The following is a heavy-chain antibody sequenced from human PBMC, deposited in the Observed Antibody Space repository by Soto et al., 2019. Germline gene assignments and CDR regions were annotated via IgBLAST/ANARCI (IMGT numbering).Heavy chain of an antibody. CDR3: AKGEGHDYGDY. V-gene: IGHV3-30*18. CDR1: GFTFSSYG. CDR2: ISYDGRNK. Sequence: QVQLVESGGGVVQPGRSLRLSCAASGFTFSSYGMHWVRQAPGKGLEWVAVISYDGRNKYYADSVKGRFTISRDNSKNTLYLQMNSLRAEDTAVYYCAKGEGHDYGDYWGQGTLVTVSS. J-gene: IGHJ4*02.